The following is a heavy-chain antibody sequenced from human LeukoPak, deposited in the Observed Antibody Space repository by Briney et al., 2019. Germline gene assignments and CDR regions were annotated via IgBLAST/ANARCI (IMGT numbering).Heavy chain of an antibody. V-gene: IGHV4-34*01. J-gene: IGHJ6*03. CDR1: GFTVSSNY. CDR3: ARRFWGASYYYYYYMDV. CDR2: INHSGST. Sequence: GSLRLSCAASGFTVSSNYMSWVRQPPGKGLEWIGEINHSGSTNYNPSLKSRVTISVDTSKNQFSLKLSSVTAADTAVYYCARRFWGASYYYYYYMDVWGKGTTVTISS. D-gene: IGHD3-16*01.